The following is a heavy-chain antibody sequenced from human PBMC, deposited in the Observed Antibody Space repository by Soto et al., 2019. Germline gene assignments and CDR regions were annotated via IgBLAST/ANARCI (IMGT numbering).Heavy chain of an antibody. J-gene: IGHJ6*02. CDR2: IDPSDSYT. D-gene: IGHD3-3*01. V-gene: IGHV5-10-1*03. Sequence: EVQLVQSGAEVKKPGESLRISCKGSGYSFTSYWISWVRQMPGKGLEWMGRIDPSDSYTKYSPSFQGHVTISADKSISTAYLQWSSLKASDTAMYYCARIDFWSGYSLYGMDVWGQGTTVTVSS. CDR1: GYSFTSYW. CDR3: ARIDFWSGYSLYGMDV.